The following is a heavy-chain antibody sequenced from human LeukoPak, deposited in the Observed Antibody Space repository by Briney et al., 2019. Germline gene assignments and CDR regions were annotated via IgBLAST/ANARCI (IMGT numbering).Heavy chain of an antibody. CDR1: GFTFSSYA. J-gene: IGHJ4*02. CDR2: ISGSGGST. D-gene: IGHD3-10*01. CDR3: AKVRLYGSGNS. Sequence: TGGSLRLSCAASGFTFSSYAMSWVRQAPGKGLEWVSAISGSGGSTYYADSVKGRFTISRDNSKNTLYLQMNSLRAKDTAVYYCAKVRLYGSGNSWGQGTLVTVSS. V-gene: IGHV3-23*01.